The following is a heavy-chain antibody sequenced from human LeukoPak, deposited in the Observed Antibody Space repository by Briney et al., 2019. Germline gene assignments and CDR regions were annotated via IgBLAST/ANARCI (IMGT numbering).Heavy chain of an antibody. V-gene: IGHV3-48*03. Sequence: GGSLRLSCAASGFTFSGYEMIWVRQAPGKGLEWVSYISSSGSTIYYADSVKGRFTISRDNAKNSLYLQMNSLRAEDTAVYYCARDRPDVPVGDYWGQGTLVTVSS. CDR3: ARDRPDVPVGDY. CDR2: ISSSGSTI. D-gene: IGHD1-26*01. CDR1: GFTFSGYE. J-gene: IGHJ4*02.